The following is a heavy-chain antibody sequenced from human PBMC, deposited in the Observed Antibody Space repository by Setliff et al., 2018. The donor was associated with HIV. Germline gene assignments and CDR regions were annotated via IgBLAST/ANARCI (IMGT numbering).Heavy chain of an antibody. J-gene: IGHJ3*02. D-gene: IGHD2-15*01. CDR1: GFTFGSYA. Sequence: PGGSLRLSCAPSGFTFGSYAMTWVRQAPGKGLEWVSGISASGGSTYYADSVKGRFTISRDNSKNTLYLQMNSLRAEDTAVYYCAKVALPLGSESDAFDIWGQGTMVTVSS. V-gene: IGHV3-23*01. CDR2: ISASGGST. CDR3: AKVALPLGSESDAFDI.